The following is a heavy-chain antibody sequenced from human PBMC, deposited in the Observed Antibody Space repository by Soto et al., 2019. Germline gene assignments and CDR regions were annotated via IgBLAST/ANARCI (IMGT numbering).Heavy chain of an antibody. CDR2: INQDGSVE. V-gene: IGHV3-7*01. Sequence: GGSLRLSCAASGFTFRTYLMSWVRQAPGKGLDWVANINQDGSVEYYADSVQGRFTISRDNAKKSLYLHMNSLRAEDSAVYYCARTRTPSDYYFYYGMDVWGQGTTVTVSS. CDR1: GFTFRTYL. J-gene: IGHJ6*02. CDR3: ARTRTPSDYYFYYGMDV.